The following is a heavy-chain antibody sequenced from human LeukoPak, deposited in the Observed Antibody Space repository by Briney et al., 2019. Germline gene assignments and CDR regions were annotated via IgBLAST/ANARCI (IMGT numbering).Heavy chain of an antibody. CDR2: INHSGST. J-gene: IGHJ4*02. V-gene: IGHV4-34*01. CDR3: ARGKRLRY. D-gene: IGHD4-17*01. CDR1: GGSFSGYY. Sequence: SETLSLTCTVYGGSFSGYYWSWIRQPPGKGLEWIGEINHSGSTNYNPSLKSRVTISVDTSKNQFSLKLSSVTAADTAVYYCARGKRLRYWGQGTLVTVSS.